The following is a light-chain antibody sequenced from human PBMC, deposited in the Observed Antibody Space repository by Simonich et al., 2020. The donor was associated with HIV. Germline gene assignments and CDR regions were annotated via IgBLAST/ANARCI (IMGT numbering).Light chain of an antibody. V-gene: IGKV4-1*01. J-gene: IGKJ1*01. CDR2: WSS. Sequence: DIVMTQSPDSLAVSLGERATINCKSSQSLLYSSNNKNYLAWYQQKPGQPPKLLIYWSSTRESGVPDRFFGSGSGTDFTLTISSLQAEDVAIYYCQQYNDWPRTFGQGTKVEIK. CDR3: QQYNDWPRT. CDR1: QSLLYSSNNKNY.